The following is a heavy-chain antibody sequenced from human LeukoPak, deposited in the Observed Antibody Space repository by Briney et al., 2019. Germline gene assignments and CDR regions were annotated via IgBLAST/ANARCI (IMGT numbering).Heavy chain of an antibody. Sequence: SETLSLTCTVSGYSISSGYYWGWIRQPPGKGLEWIGSIYHSGSTYYNPSLKSRVTISIDTSKNQFSLKLSSVTAADTAVYYCARAPAYDAFDIWGQGTMVTVSS. D-gene: IGHD1-14*01. V-gene: IGHV4-38-2*02. CDR3: ARAPAYDAFDI. CDR2: IYHSGST. CDR1: GYSISSGYY. J-gene: IGHJ3*02.